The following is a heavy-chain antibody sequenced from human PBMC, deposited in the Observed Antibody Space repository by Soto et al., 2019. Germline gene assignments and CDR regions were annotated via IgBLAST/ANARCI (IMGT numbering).Heavy chain of an antibody. J-gene: IGHJ4*02. CDR3: SSGFCGSTTCYPYFES. CDR2: IRSKTYGETT. V-gene: IGHV3-49*04. CDR1: GFTFGDYG. Sequence: PGGSLRLSCTTSGFTFGDYGISWVRQAPGKGLEWVGFIRSKTYGETTVYAASVKGRFIISRDNSKGIAYLQMNSLKTEDAALYYCSSGFCGSTTCYPYFESWGRGTLVTVSS. D-gene: IGHD2-2*01.